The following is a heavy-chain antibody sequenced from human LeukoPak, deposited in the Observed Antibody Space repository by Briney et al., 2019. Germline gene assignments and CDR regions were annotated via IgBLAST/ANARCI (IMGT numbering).Heavy chain of an antibody. CDR3: ARDLGDFWSGYYTDY. J-gene: IGHJ4*02. D-gene: IGHD3-3*01. CDR2: IYSGGST. V-gene: IGHV3-66*01. CDR1: GFTVSSNY. Sequence: GGSLRLSCAASGFTVSSNYMSWVRQAPGKGLERVSVIYSGGSTYYADSVKGRFTISRDNSKNTLYLQMNSLRAEDTAVYYCARDLGDFWSGYYTDYWGQGTLVTVSS.